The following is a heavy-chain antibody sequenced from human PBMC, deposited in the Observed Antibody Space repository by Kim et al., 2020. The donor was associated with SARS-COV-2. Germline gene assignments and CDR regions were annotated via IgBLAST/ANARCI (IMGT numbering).Heavy chain of an antibody. Sequence: ASVKVSCKASGYTFTGYYIHWVRQAPGQGLEWMGWISPNSGGTNYAQKFQGRVTMTRDTSITTVYMELTRLTSDDTAVYYCARAESMNYYDSSGYSSSFEYWGQGALVTVSS. J-gene: IGHJ4*02. CDR1: GYTFTGYY. V-gene: IGHV1-2*02. CDR3: ARAESMNYYDSSGYSSSFEY. CDR2: ISPNSGGT. D-gene: IGHD3-22*01.